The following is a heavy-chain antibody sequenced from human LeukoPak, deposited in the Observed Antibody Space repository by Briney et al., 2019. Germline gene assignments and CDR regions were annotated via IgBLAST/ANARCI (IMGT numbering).Heavy chain of an antibody. V-gene: IGHV3-30*18. D-gene: IGHD3-9*01. J-gene: IGHJ4*02. CDR1: GFTFSSYG. CDR3: AKDLHPHYYDILTGYPSR. CDR2: ISYDGSNK. Sequence: PGGSLRLSCAASGFTFSSYGMHWVRQAPGKGLEWVAVISYDGSNKYYADSVKGRFTISRDNSKNTLYLQMNSLRAEDTAAYYCAKDLHPHYYDILTGYPSRWGQGTLVTVSS.